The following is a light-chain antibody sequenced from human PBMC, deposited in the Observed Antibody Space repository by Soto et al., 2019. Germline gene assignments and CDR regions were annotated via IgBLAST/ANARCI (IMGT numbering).Light chain of an antibody. Sequence: EIVLTQSPGTLSLSPGEIATLSCRASQRVTTFLAWYQQKPDQAPRVLIYDASNRATGIPARFSGSGSGTDFPLTISSIEPEDFAVYYCQQNTNWPLTFGAWTKVEIK. CDR1: QRVTTF. V-gene: IGKV3-11*01. J-gene: IGKJ4*01. CDR2: DAS. CDR3: QQNTNWPLT.